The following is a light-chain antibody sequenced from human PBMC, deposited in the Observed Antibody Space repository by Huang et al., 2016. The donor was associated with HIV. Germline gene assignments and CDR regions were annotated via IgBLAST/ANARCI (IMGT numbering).Light chain of an antibody. V-gene: IGKV3-11*01. Sequence: IVLTQSPATLSWYPGERITLSCRASQSVGNYIAWYQRHPGQSPKLLIYDTANRASGTPVRCSGSGSGTDFTLTISSLESEDFAVYYCQQRSSGVTFGGGTKVQVK. CDR1: QSVGNY. CDR2: DTA. CDR3: QQRSSGVT. J-gene: IGKJ4*01.